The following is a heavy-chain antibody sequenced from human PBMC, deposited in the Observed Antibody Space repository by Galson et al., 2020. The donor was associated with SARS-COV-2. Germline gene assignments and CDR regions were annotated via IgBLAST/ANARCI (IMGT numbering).Heavy chain of an antibody. CDR2: ISYDGSNK. V-gene: IGHV3-30-3*01. CDR1: GFTFSSYA. J-gene: IGHJ4*02. CDR3: ARTYSGSYSGYFDY. D-gene: IGHD1-26*01. Sequence: GGSLRLSCVASGFTFSSYAMHWVRQAPGKGLEWVAVISYDGSNKYYADSVKGRFTISRDNSKNTLYLQMNSLRAEDTAVYYCARTYSGSYSGYFDYWGQGTLVTVSS.